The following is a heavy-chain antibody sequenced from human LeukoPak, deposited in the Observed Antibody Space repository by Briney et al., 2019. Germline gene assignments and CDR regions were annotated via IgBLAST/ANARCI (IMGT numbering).Heavy chain of an antibody. CDR3: ARGSYSALYYFDY. Sequence: GGSLRLSCAASGFTFSSYAITWVRQAPGKGLEWISTISGSGGSTYYADSVKGRFTISRDNSKNTLYLQMNSLRVEGTAVYYCARGSYSALYYFDYWGQGTLVTVSS. CDR2: ISGSGGST. V-gene: IGHV3-23*01. J-gene: IGHJ4*02. D-gene: IGHD1-26*01. CDR1: GFTFSSYA.